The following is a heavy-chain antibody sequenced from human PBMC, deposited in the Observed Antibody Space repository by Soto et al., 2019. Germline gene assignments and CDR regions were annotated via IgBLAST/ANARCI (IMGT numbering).Heavy chain of an antibody. J-gene: IGHJ4*02. CDR3: ARGPEDSDVPRWDY. CDR1: GYNFNQYY. D-gene: IGHD1-26*01. Sequence: QVQLMQSGAEVRKPGASVRLSCETSGYNFNQYYIHWVRQATGQGLEWMGIINLRGGTTEYAHKFRGRVTVTGDTSTKTAYRELRSLRSEDTAMYFCARGPEDSDVPRWDYWGQGTLVTVSS. V-gene: IGHV1-46*02. CDR2: INLRGGTT.